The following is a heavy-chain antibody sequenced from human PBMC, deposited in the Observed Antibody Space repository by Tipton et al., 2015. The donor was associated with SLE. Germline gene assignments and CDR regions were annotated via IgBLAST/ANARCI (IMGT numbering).Heavy chain of an antibody. J-gene: IGHJ4*02. CDR2: INEDGSEK. Sequence: SLRLSCAASGFTFSTYWMSWVRQAPGKGLEWVANINEDGSEKKYVDSVKGRFTISRDNAKNSLYLQMNSLRAEDTAVFYCAATNVYDFWSGLDYWGQGTLVTVSS. D-gene: IGHD3-3*01. CDR3: AATNVYDFWSGLDY. V-gene: IGHV3-7*03. CDR1: GFTFSTYW.